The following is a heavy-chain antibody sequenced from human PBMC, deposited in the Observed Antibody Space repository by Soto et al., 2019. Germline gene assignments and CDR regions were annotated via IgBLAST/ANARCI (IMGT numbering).Heavy chain of an antibody. V-gene: IGHV4-30-2*01. J-gene: IGHJ4*02. CDR2: IYHSWST. CDR3: DSRRNGVNGHFDY. Sequence: SETLSLTCAVSVFSIISFFYSWSCIRQPPGKGLEWIGYIYHSWSTYYNPSLKSRVTISVDSSKNQFSLKLSSVTAADTAVYYCDSRRNGVNGHFDYWGQGNMVTVSS. CDR1: VFSIISFFYS. D-gene: IGHD3-10*01.